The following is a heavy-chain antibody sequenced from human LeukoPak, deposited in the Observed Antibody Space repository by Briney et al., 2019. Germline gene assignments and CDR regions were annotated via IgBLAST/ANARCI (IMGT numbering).Heavy chain of an antibody. D-gene: IGHD3-10*01. V-gene: IGHV4-59*12. Sequence: PSETLSLTCSVSGVSISGYSWTWLRQPPGKRLEWIGYISYTGITYYNPSLKSRVTISVDTSKNQFSLKLSSVTAADTAVYYCARGRRITMVRGVTNFGMRVDFDYWGQGTLVTVSS. CDR1: GVSISGYS. CDR2: ISYTGIT. J-gene: IGHJ4*02. CDR3: ARGRRITMVRGVTNFGMRVDFDY.